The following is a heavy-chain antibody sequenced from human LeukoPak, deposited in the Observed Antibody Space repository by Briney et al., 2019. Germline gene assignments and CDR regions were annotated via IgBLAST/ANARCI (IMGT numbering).Heavy chain of an antibody. D-gene: IGHD2-2*01. CDR3: ARLDCSSTSCYERRDWFDP. CDR1: GGSISSYY. CDR2: IYYSGST. J-gene: IGHJ5*02. Sequence: SVTLSLTCTVSGGSISSYYWSWLRQPPGKGLEWIGYIYYSGSTNSNPSLKRRVTISVDTSKNQFSLKLSFVTAADTAVYYCARLDCSSTSCYERRDWFDPWGQGTLVTVSS. V-gene: IGHV4-59*08.